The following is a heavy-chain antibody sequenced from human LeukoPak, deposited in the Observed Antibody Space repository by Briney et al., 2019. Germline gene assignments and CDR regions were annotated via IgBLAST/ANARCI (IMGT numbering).Heavy chain of an antibody. CDR1: GGSINFYY. CDR2: IYSTGST. J-gene: IGHJ4*02. Sequence: SETLSLTCTVSGGSINFYYWSWIRQPAGKGLEWIGRIYSTGSTNYSPSLKSRVTMSVGKSKNQFSLNLSSVTAADTAVYYCARGIADPYSFDSWGQGTLVTVSS. V-gene: IGHV4-4*07. CDR3: ARGIADPYSFDS. D-gene: IGHD6-13*01.